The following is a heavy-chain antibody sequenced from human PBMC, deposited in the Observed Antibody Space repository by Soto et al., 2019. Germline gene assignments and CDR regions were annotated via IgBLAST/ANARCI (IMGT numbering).Heavy chain of an antibody. CDR1: EFTVSINY. Sequence: RGSLRLSCASSEFTVSINYMSWVRQAPGKGLEWVSVIYSGGSTYYADSVKGRFTISRDNSKNTLYLQMNSLRAEDTAVYYCARGGYSSSWAPLDYWGQGTLVTVSS. CDR2: IYSGGST. J-gene: IGHJ4*02. V-gene: IGHV3-53*01. D-gene: IGHD6-13*01. CDR3: ARGGYSSSWAPLDY.